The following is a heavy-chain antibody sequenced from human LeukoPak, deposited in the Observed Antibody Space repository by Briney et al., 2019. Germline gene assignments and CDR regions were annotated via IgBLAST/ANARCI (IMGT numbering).Heavy chain of an antibody. CDR1: GGSFSSYY. CDR2: INHSGST. Sequence: SETLSLTCAVYGGSFSSYYWSWIRQPPGKGLEWIGEINHSGSTNYNPSLKSRVTISVDTSKNQFSLKLSSVTAADTAVYYCARGSSFYYDSSGYYYVVWGQGTLVTVSS. J-gene: IGHJ4*02. D-gene: IGHD3-22*01. V-gene: IGHV4-34*01. CDR3: ARGSSFYYDSSGYYYVV.